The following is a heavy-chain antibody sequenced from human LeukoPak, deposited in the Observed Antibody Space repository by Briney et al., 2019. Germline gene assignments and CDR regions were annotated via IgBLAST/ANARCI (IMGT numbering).Heavy chain of an antibody. V-gene: IGHV3-48*04. CDR1: GFTFSSYG. CDR2: ISSSGSTI. D-gene: IGHD4-17*01. J-gene: IGHJ6*03. CDR3: ARGYGDDGIDYYYMDV. Sequence: QSGGSLRLSCAASGFTFSSYGMHWVRQAPGKGLEWVLYISSSGSTIYYADAVKGRFTISRDNAKNSLYLQMNSLRVEDTAVYYCARGYGDDGIDYYYMDVWGKGTTVTVSS.